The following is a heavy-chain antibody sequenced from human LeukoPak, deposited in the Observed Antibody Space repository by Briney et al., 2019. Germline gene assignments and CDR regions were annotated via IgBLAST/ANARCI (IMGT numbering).Heavy chain of an antibody. CDR2: ISYSGST. CDR3: VRHDGYSRAFDV. CDR1: GASITSNFYY. J-gene: IGHJ3*01. Sequence: TSETLSLTCTVSGASITSNFYYWGWIRQPPGKGLEWIGSISYSGSTFYNPSLESRIIISVDTSKSQFSLKLSSVTAADTAVYYCVRHDGYSRAFDVWGQGTMVTVSS. D-gene: IGHD5-24*01. V-gene: IGHV4-39*01.